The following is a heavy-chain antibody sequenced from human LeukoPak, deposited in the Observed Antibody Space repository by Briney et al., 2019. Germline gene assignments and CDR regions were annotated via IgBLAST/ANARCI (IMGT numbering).Heavy chain of an antibody. J-gene: IGHJ4*02. V-gene: IGHV3-21*03. CDR3: TRDCWDYGSGSYCGIDY. CDR2: ITSSSNYI. Sequence: PGGSLRLSCAASGFTFSSYNMNWVRQAPGKGLEWVSSITSSSNYIYYADSVKGRFTISRDNAKNSLYLQMNSLRAEDTTVYYCTRDCWDYGSGSYCGIDYWGQGTLVTVSS. D-gene: IGHD3-10*01. CDR1: GFTFSSYN.